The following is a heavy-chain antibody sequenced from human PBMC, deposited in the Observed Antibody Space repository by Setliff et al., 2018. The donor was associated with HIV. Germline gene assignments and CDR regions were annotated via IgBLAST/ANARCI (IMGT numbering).Heavy chain of an antibody. CDR2: INAGNGNT. Sequence: ASVKVSCKSSGYTFTGYTMHWVRQAPGQRLEWMGRINAGNGNTKYSQKFQGRVTITRDTSATTAYMELSSLRSEDTAVYYCARDHRPNYYDNSGSPGYWGQGTLVTVSS. CDR1: GYTFTGYT. CDR3: ARDHRPNYYDNSGSPGY. J-gene: IGHJ4*02. D-gene: IGHD3-22*01. V-gene: IGHV1-3*01.